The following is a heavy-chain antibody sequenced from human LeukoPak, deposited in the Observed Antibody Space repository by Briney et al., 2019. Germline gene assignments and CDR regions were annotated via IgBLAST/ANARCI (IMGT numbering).Heavy chain of an antibody. CDR2: ISTSSSTI. V-gene: IGHV3-48*02. Sequence: GGSLRLSCAASGFTFSSYSMNWVRQAPGKGLEWVSYISTSSSTIYYADSVKGRFTISRDNAKHSLYLQMNSLRDEDTAVYYCARGPVAGTPYYYYYYYMDVWGKGTTVTVSS. CDR3: ARGPVAGTPYYYYYYYMDV. CDR1: GFTFSSYS. D-gene: IGHD6-19*01. J-gene: IGHJ6*03.